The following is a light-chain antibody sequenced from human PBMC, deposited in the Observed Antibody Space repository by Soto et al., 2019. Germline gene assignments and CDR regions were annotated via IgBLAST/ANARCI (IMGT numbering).Light chain of an antibody. CDR1: QSIGSQ. CDR3: QQRSNGSWT. J-gene: IGKJ1*01. Sequence: EIVLTQSPATLPLSPGERATLSCRASQSIGSQLAWYRLKPGQSLRLLMYDASSRATNIPARFSGSGSGTDFTLTISSLEPEDFAVYYCQQRSNGSWTFGQGTKIEVK. V-gene: IGKV3-11*01. CDR2: DAS.